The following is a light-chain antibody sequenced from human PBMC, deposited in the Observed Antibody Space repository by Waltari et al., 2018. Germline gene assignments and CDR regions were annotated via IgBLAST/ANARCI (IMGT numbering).Light chain of an antibody. CDR3: QHYVRLPAT. Sequence: EIVLTQSPGTLSLSPGERATLSCRASQSVGRTLAWYQQKPGQAPRLLMYGDSSRATGTPDRFSGSGAVTDFSLTISRLEPEDFAVYYCQHYVRLPATFGQGTKVEIK. CDR2: GDS. J-gene: IGKJ1*01. CDR1: QSVGRT. V-gene: IGKV3-20*01.